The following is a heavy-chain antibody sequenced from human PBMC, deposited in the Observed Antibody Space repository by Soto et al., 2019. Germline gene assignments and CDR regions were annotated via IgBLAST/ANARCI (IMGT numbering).Heavy chain of an antibody. V-gene: IGHV4-59*12. CDR2: IYYSEST. CDR3: ARGSPVATDY. Sequence: SETLSLTCTVSGGSIIGYCWSWIRQPPGKGLEWIGYIYYSESTNYNPSLKSRVIISVDTSNNQFSLRLSSVTAADTAVYYCARGSPVATDYWGQGTLLTVSS. CDR1: GGSIIGYC. J-gene: IGHJ4*02. D-gene: IGHD2-21*02.